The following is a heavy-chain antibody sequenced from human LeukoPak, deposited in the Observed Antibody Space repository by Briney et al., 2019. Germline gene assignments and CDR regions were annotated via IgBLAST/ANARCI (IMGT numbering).Heavy chain of an antibody. V-gene: IGHV1-69*05. CDR3: ARTDEVDDILTGYYNY. CDR2: IIPIFGTA. CDR1: GGTFSSYA. J-gene: IGHJ4*02. Sequence: SVKVSCKASGGTFSSYAISWVRQAPGQGLEWIGRIIPIFGTANYAQKFQGRVTITTDESTSTAYMELSSLRSEDTAVYYCARTDEVDDILTGYYNYWGQGTLVTVSS. D-gene: IGHD3-9*01.